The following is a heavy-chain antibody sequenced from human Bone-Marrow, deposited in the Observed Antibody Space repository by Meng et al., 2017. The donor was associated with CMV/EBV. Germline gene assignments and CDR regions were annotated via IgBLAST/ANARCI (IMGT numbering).Heavy chain of an antibody. D-gene: IGHD2-21*01. Sequence: GGSLRLSCVASGFTSSKFWMSWVRQVPGKGLEWVASTKEDGSEKYFVDSVKGRFTISRDNARNSLYLQMNSLRTEDTAVYYCASDCGGDCYRSGYFDYWGQGTLVPVSS. V-gene: IGHV3-7*01. J-gene: IGHJ4*02. CDR1: GFTSSKFW. CDR3: ASDCGGDCYRSGYFDY. CDR2: TKEDGSEK.